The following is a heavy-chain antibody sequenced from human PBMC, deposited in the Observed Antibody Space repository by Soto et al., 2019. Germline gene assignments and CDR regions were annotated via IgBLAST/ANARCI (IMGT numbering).Heavy chain of an antibody. V-gene: IGHV3-21*01. Sequence: GGSLRLSCAASGFTFSSYAMSWVRQAPGKGLEWVASISSASSETWYADSVKGRFIISRDNAQNSLFLQMNTLRPEDSAIYYCARVAYWGPGTQVTVSS. J-gene: IGHJ4*02. CDR2: ISSASSET. CDR3: ARVAY. CDR1: GFTFSSYA.